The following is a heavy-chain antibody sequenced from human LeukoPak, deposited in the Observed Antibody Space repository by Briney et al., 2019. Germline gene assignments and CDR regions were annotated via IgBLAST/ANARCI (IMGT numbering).Heavy chain of an antibody. CDR3: AKRGVVIRVILVGFHKEAYYFDS. Sequence: GGSLRLSCTVSGITLSNYGMSWVRQAPGKGPEWVAGISDSGGRTNYADSVKGRFTISRDNPKNTLYLQMNSLRAEDTAVYFCAKRGVVIRVILVGFHKEAYYFDSWGQGALVTVSS. V-gene: IGHV3-23*01. CDR2: ISDSGGRT. CDR1: GITLSNYG. J-gene: IGHJ4*02. D-gene: IGHD3-22*01.